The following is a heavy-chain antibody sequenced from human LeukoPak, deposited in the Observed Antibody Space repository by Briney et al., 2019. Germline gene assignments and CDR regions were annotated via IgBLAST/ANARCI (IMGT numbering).Heavy chain of an antibody. Sequence: PGRSLRLSCAASGFAFSRYAMHWVRQAPGKGLEWVAAISYDGTNKYYADSVKGRFTISRDNSNNTLYLQMNRLRVKDTAVYYCASDPPGDYGLGFWGQGTLVTVSS. D-gene: IGHD4-17*01. J-gene: IGHJ4*02. V-gene: IGHV3-30*14. CDR2: ISYDGTNK. CDR3: ASDPPGDYGLGF. CDR1: GFAFSRYA.